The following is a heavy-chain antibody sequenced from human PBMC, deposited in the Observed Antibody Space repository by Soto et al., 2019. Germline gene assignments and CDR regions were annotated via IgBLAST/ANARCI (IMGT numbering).Heavy chain of an antibody. CDR1: GFTFSSYG. CDR2: ISYDGSNK. Sequence: GGSLGLCCAASGFTFSSYGMHWVRQGPGKGLEWVAVISYDGSNKYYADSVKGRFTISRDNSKNTLYLRMNSLRDEDTAVYYCARGRLRNLYGMDVWGQGTTVTVSS. CDR3: ARGRLRNLYGMDV. V-gene: IGHV3-30-3*01. J-gene: IGHJ6*02. D-gene: IGHD4-17*01.